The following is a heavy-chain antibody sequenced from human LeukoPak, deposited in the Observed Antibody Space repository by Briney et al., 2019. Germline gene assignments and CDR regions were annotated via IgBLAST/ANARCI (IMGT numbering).Heavy chain of an antibody. CDR1: GYNFIRND. D-gene: IGHD2-21*02. J-gene: IGHJ4*02. Sequence: ASVKVSCKASGYNFIRNDINWVRQATGQGLEWMGWMNPSSGNGASAQSFQGRVTLTRDTSINTVYMELSSLRSEDTAVYYCARDHYHKIHSVMVTAPDYWGQGTLVIVSS. V-gene: IGHV1-8*01. CDR3: ARDHYHKIHSVMVTAPDY. CDR2: MNPSSGNG.